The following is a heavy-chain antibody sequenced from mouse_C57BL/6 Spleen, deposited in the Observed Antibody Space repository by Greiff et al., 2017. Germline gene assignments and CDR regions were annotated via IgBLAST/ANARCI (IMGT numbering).Heavy chain of an antibody. CDR1: GYTFTSYW. D-gene: IGHD3-1*01. Sequence: VQLQQPGAELVRPGSSVKLSCKASGYTFTSYWMHWVKQRPIQGLEWIGNIDPSDSETHYNQKFKDKATLTVDKSSSTAYMQLSSLTSEDSAVYYCARPRHMGTDAMDYWGQGTSVTVSS. CDR3: ARPRHMGTDAMDY. CDR2: IDPSDSET. V-gene: IGHV1-52*01. J-gene: IGHJ4*01.